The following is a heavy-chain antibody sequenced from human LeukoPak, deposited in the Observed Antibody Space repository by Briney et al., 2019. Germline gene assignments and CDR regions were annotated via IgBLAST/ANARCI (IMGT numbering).Heavy chain of an antibody. J-gene: IGHJ4*02. CDR2: ISAYNGNT. V-gene: IGHV1-18*01. Sequence: ASVKVSCKASGDTFTSYGISWVRQAPGQGLEWMGWISAYNGNTNYAQKLQGRVTMTTDTSTSTAYMELRSLRSDDTAVYYCARAPGYCGGGSCYFYFDYWGQGTLVTVSS. CDR1: GDTFTSYG. D-gene: IGHD2-15*01. CDR3: ARAPGYCGGGSCYFYFDY.